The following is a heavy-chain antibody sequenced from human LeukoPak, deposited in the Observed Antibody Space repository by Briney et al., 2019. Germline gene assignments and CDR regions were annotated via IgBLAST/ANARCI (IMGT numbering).Heavy chain of an antibody. J-gene: IGHJ3*02. CDR2: ISTSSGYI. CDR3: ARVGDSSGYFHDAFDI. V-gene: IGHV3-21*01. Sequence: GGSLRLSCAAFGFTFSDYSMNWVRQAPGKGLEWVSSISTSSGYIYYADSVKGRFTISRDNAKNSLYLQMNSLRAEDTAVYYCARVGDSSGYFHDAFDIWGQGTMVTVSS. D-gene: IGHD3-22*01. CDR1: GFTFSDYS.